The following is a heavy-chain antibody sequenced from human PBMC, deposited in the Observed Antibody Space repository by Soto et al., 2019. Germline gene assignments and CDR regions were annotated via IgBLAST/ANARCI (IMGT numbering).Heavy chain of an antibody. D-gene: IGHD2-15*01. CDR3: AKGYCSGGSCYDALYYYYGMDV. V-gene: IGHV3-23*01. J-gene: IGHJ6*02. CDR1: GFTFSSYA. Sequence: EVQLLESGGGLLQPGGSLRLSCAASGFTFSSYAMSWVRQAPGKGLEWVSAISGSGGSTYYADSVKGRFTISRDNSKNTLYLQMNSLRAEDTAVYYCAKGYCSGGSCYDALYYYYGMDVWGQGTTVTVSS. CDR2: ISGSGGST.